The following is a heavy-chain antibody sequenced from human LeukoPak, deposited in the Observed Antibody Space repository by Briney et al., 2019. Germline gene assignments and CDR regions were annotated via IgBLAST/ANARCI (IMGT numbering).Heavy chain of an antibody. CDR2: ISGSGGST. CDR1: GFTFSSFA. CDR3: AKGSSTTCPCYRDY. Sequence: GGSLRLSCAASGFTFSSFAMSRVRQAPGKGLEWVSAISGSGGSTYYADSVKGRFTISRDNSKNTLYLQMNSLRAEDTALYYCAKGSSTTCPCYRDYWGQGTLVTVSS. J-gene: IGHJ4*02. D-gene: IGHD2-2*01. V-gene: IGHV3-23*01.